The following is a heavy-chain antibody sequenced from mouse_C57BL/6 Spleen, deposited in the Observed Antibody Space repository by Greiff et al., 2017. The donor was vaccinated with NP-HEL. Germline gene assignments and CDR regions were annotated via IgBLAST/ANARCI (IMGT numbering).Heavy chain of an antibody. D-gene: IGHD1-1*01. CDR2: IDPANGNT. V-gene: IGHV14-3*01. CDR1: GFNIKNTY. J-gene: IGHJ1*03. CDR3: AIPTYGSSYGYFDV. Sequence: VQLKESVAELVRPGASVKLSCTASGFNIKNTYMHWVKQRPEQGLEWIGRIDPANGNTKYAPKFQGKATITADTSSNTAYLQLSSLTSEDTAIYYCAIPTYGSSYGYFDVWGTGTTVTVSS.